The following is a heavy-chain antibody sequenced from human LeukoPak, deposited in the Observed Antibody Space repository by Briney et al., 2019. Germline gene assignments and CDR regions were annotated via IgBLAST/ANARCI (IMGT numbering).Heavy chain of an antibody. V-gene: IGHV3-48*01. Sequence: GGSLRLSCAASGFTFSSYSMNWVRQAPGKGLEWISYISSSSTTIYYADSVKGRFTISRDKGKNSLYLQMSSLRTEDTAVYYCASRPSGYCGSTSCYTDWGRGTMVTVSS. D-gene: IGHD2-2*02. CDR1: GFTFSSYS. CDR2: ISSSSTTI. J-gene: IGHJ3*01. CDR3: ASRPSGYCGSTSCYTD.